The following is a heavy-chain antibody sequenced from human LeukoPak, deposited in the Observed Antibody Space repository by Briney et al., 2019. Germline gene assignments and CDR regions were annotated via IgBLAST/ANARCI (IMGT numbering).Heavy chain of an antibody. CDR2: ISWNSGSI. Sequence: PGRSLRLSCAASGFTFDDYAMHWVRQAPGKGLEWVSGISWNSGSIGYADSVKGRFTISRDNSKNTLYLLMNSLRVEDTAVYYCAKDSESSYSYVDYWGQGTLVTVSS. J-gene: IGHJ4*02. V-gene: IGHV3-9*01. CDR1: GFTFDDYA. CDR3: AKDSESSYSYVDY. D-gene: IGHD5-18*01.